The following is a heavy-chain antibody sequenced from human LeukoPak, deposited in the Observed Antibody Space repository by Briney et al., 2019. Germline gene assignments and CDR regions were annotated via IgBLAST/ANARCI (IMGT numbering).Heavy chain of an antibody. CDR1: GFTFRSFW. CDR3: ARGLWFGEFFDAFDI. CDR2: MNGDGSST. V-gene: IGHV3-74*01. J-gene: IGHJ3*02. Sequence: PGGSLRLSCAASGFTFRSFWMHWVRQDPGKGLVWVSFMNGDGSSTNYADSVKGRFTISRDNAKNTLSLQMNSLRAEDTAVYYCARGLWFGEFFDAFDIWGQGTMVTVSS. D-gene: IGHD3-10*01.